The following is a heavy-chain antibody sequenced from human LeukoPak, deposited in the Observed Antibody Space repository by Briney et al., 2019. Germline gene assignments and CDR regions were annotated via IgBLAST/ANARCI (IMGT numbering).Heavy chain of an antibody. CDR3: LRYCSSISCSS. J-gene: IGHJ4*02. V-gene: IGHV1-2*02. CDR2: INPKNGDT. Sequence: ASVKVSCKASRYTFTDYYIHWVRQAPGPGLEWMGYINPKNGDTNYAQKFRGRVTLTRDTSINSAYMELSRLRSDDTAIYYCLRYCSSISCSSWGQGTLVTVSS. CDR1: RYTFTDYY. D-gene: IGHD2-2*01.